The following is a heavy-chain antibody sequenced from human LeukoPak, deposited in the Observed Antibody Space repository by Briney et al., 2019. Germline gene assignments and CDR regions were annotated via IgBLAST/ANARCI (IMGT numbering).Heavy chain of an antibody. CDR1: GFSLNTFD. D-gene: IGHD2-15*01. CDR3: VKGGWLDD. J-gene: IGHJ4*02. V-gene: IGHV3-23*01. Sequence: SLRLTCAGSGFSLNTFDMSWVRQAPGGGLELVSFICGSDGSTQYANPVKGRVTISRDNFNNLLYLDMHSLRGDDTAIYYCVKGGWLDDYGQGTLVTVSS. CDR2: ICGSDGST.